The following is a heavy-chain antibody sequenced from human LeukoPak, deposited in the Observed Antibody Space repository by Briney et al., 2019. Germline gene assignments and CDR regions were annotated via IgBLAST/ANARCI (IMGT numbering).Heavy chain of an antibody. Sequence: SETLSLTCAVYGGSFSGYYWSWIRQPPGKGLEWIGEINHSGSTNYNPSLKSRVTISVDTFKNQFSLKLSSVTAADTAVYYCATSTQNCSSTSCYLGYWGQGTLVTVSS. CDR2: INHSGST. CDR3: ATSTQNCSSTSCYLGY. D-gene: IGHD2-2*01. CDR1: GGSFSGYY. V-gene: IGHV4-34*01. J-gene: IGHJ4*02.